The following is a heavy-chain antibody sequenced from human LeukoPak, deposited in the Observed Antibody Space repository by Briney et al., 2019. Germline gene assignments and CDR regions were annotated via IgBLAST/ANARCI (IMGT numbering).Heavy chain of an antibody. Sequence: ASVKVSCKASGYTFTGYYMHWVRQAPGQGLEWMGWINPNSGGTNYAQKFQGRVTMTRDTSISTAYMELSRLRSDDTAVYYCARGMVTVAGTELLVYFDYWDQGTLVTVSS. CDR3: ARGMVTVAGTELLVYFDY. CDR2: INPNSGGT. J-gene: IGHJ4*02. CDR1: GYTFTGYY. D-gene: IGHD6-19*01. V-gene: IGHV1-2*02.